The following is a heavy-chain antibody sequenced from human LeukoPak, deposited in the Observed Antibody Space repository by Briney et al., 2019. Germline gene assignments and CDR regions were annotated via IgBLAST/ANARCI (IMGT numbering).Heavy chain of an antibody. CDR1: GGSISSGSYY. CDR2: IYTSGST. Sequence: PSQTLSLTCTVSGGSISSGSYYWSWIRQPAGKGLEWIGRIYTSGSTNYNPSLKSRVIISVDTSKNQFSLKLSSVTAADTAVYYCARDPSIAVAGIYGMDVWGQGTTVTVSS. V-gene: IGHV4-61*02. CDR3: ARDPSIAVAGIYGMDV. J-gene: IGHJ6*02. D-gene: IGHD6-19*01.